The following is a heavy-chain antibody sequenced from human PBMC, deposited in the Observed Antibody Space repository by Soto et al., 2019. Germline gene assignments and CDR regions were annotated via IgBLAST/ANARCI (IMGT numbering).Heavy chain of an antibody. CDR2: ISGSGGST. CDR1: GFTFSSYA. J-gene: IGHJ5*02. D-gene: IGHD4-4*01. Sequence: EVQLLESGGGLVQPGGSLRLSCAASGFTFSSYAMSWVRQAPGKGLEWVSAISGSGGSTYYADSVKGRFTISRDNSKNTLYLQMNILRAEDTAVYYCAKDRVSNYVVGWFDPWGQGTLVTVSS. CDR3: AKDRVSNYVVGWFDP. V-gene: IGHV3-23*01.